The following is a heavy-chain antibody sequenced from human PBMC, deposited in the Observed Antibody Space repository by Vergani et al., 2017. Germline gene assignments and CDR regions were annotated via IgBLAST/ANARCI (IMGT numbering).Heavy chain of an antibody. D-gene: IGHD3-16*01. Sequence: EVQLLESGGGLVQPGGSLRLSCAASGFTFSSYAMSWVRQAPGKGLEWVSAISDSGGSTYYADSVKGRFTISRDNSKNTLYLQMNSLRAEDTAVYYCAKDIRMSVAAFDIWGQGTMVTVSS. CDR3: AKDIRMSVAAFDI. CDR2: ISDSGGST. CDR1: GFTFSSYA. V-gene: IGHV3-23*01. J-gene: IGHJ3*02.